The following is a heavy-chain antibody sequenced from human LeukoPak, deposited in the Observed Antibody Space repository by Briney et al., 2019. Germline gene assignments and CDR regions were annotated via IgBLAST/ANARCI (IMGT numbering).Heavy chain of an antibody. CDR1: GFTFSSHG. J-gene: IGHJ1*01. D-gene: IGHD3-16*01. Sequence: GGSLRLSCAASGFTFSSHGMNWVRQTPGKGLEWVSGISPSGGITYYTDSVKGRFTISRDNSKNTQSLQMNSLRAADTAAYYCAKDDDWGRYKHWGQGTLVTVSS. V-gene: IGHV3-23*01. CDR3: AKDDDWGRYKH. CDR2: ISPSGGIT.